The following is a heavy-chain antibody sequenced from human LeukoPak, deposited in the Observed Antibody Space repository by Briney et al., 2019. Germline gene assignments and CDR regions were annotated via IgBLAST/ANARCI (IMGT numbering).Heavy chain of an antibody. V-gene: IGHV4-34*01. D-gene: IGHD1-26*01. Sequence: SETLSLTCAVYGGSFSGYYWSWIRQPPGKGLEWIGEINHSGSTNYNPSLKSRVTISVDTSKNQFSLKLSSVTAADTAVYYCARGQRELPLYYFDYWGQGTLVTVSS. J-gene: IGHJ4*02. CDR3: ARGQRELPLYYFDY. CDR1: GGSFSGYY. CDR2: INHSGST.